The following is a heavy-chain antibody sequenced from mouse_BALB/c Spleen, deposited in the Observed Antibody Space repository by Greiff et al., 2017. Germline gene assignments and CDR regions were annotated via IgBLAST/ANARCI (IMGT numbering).Heavy chain of an antibody. D-gene: IGHD2-4*01. CDR3: AGGASFYYDRAMDY. J-gene: IGHJ4*01. CDR1: GFTFSDYY. Sequence: EVQLVESGGGLVKPGGSLKLSCAASGFTFSDYYMYWVRQTPEKRLEWVATISDGGSYTYYPDSVKGRFTISRDNAKNNLYLQMSSLKSEDTAMYYCAGGASFYYDRAMDYWGQGTSVTVSS. CDR2: ISDGGSYT. V-gene: IGHV5-4*02.